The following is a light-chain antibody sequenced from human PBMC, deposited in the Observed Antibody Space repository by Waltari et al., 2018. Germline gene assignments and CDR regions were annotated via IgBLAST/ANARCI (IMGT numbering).Light chain of an antibody. CDR1: QTISTY. V-gene: IGKV1-17*03. CDR2: AAS. Sequence: DIQMTQSPSSLSASVGDRVTITCRASQTISTYLTWYQQKPGKVPKLLIYAASSLESGVPSRFSGSGSGTEFTLTISSLQPEDFATYYGQQHYSHPRTFGQGTKVEIK. J-gene: IGKJ1*01. CDR3: QQHYSHPRT.